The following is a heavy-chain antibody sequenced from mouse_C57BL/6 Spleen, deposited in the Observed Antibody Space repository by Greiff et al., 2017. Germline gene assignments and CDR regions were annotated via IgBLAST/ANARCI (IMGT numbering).Heavy chain of an antibody. J-gene: IGHJ3*01. V-gene: IGHV1-62-2*01. CDR2: FYPGSGSI. D-gene: IGHD2-1*01. Sequence: QVQLQQSGAELVKPGASVKLSCKASGYTFTEYSIHWVKPRSGQGLEWIGWFYPGSGSIKYNEKFKDTDTLTAAQSSSTVYMVISRLTSEDSAVYFCAGHEGEYCRNGGFAYWGQGTLDTVSA. CDR1: GYTFTEYS. CDR3: AGHEGEYCRNGGFAY.